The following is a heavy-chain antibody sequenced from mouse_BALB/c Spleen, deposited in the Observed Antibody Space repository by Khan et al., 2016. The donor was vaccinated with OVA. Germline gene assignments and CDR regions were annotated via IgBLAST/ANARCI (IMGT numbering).Heavy chain of an antibody. CDR3: VNHGSSSAWFSY. J-gene: IGHJ3*01. Sequence: QVQLQQSGVELARPGASVKMSCRASGYTFTNYWMHWVKQRPGQGLEWIGYINPSTGYTEYNQKFKDKATLTADKSSSTAYMRLSSLTSEDSAVYYCVNHGSSSAWFSYWGQGTLVTVSA. CDR2: INPSTGYT. D-gene: IGHD1-1*01. V-gene: IGHV1-4*01. CDR1: GYTFTNYW.